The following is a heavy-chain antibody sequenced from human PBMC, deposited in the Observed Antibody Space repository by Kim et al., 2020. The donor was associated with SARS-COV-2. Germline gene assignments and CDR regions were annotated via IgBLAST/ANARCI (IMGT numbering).Heavy chain of an antibody. CDR1: GFTFSSYG. CDR3: AKARFVVVPAAMQVDFQH. Sequence: GGSLRLSCAASGFTFSSYGMHWVRQAPGKGLEWVAVISYDGSNKYYADSVKGRFTISRDNSKNTLYLQMNSLRAEDTAVYYCAKARFVVVPAAMQVDFQHWGQGTLVTVSS. V-gene: IGHV3-30*18. CDR2: ISYDGSNK. J-gene: IGHJ1*01. D-gene: IGHD2-2*01.